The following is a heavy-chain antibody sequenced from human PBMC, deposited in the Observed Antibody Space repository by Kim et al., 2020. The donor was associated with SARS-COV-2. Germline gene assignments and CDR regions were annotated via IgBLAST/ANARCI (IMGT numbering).Heavy chain of an antibody. J-gene: IGHJ4*02. D-gene: IGHD4-4*01. V-gene: IGHV3-73*01. CDR1: GSMFSGSA. Sequence: GGSLRLSCAASGSMFSGSAIYWVRQASGKGLEWVGRIKSKTGSYATAYAASVKGRFTISRDDSKNTAYLQMNSLKTEDTAVYYCTSIQMTTEPYFDYWGQGTLVTVSS. CDR3: TSIQMTTEPYFDY. CDR2: IKSKTGSYAT.